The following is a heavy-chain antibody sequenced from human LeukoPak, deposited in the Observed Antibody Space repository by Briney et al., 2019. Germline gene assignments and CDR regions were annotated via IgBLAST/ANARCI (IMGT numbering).Heavy chain of an antibody. Sequence: GGSLRLSCAASGFTFSNYWMHWVRQAPGKGLVWVSRINSDGINTSYADSVKGRFTISRDNAKNTLNLQMNSLRAEDTAVYYCARDLGQYYDTSPNWFDACGQGTLVTVSS. CDR3: ARDLGQYYDTSPNWFDA. J-gene: IGHJ5*02. CDR1: GFTFSNYW. D-gene: IGHD3-22*01. CDR2: INSDGINT. V-gene: IGHV3-74*01.